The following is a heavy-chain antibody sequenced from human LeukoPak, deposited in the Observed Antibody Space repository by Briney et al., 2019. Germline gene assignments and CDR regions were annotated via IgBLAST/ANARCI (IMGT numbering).Heavy chain of an antibody. J-gene: IGHJ4*02. D-gene: IGHD6-13*01. Sequence: GGSLRLSCAASGFTFSSCGMHWVRQAPGKGLVWVSSISSSSSYIYYADSVKGRFTISRDNAKNSLYLQMNSLRAEDTAVYYCARGGSSRLDYWGQGTLVTVSS. V-gene: IGHV3-21*01. CDR1: GFTFSSCG. CDR3: ARGGSSRLDY. CDR2: ISSSSSYI.